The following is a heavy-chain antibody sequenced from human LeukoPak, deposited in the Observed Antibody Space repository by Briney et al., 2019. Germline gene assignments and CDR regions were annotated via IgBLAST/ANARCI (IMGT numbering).Heavy chain of an antibody. CDR2: IIPIFVTA. D-gene: IGHD2-8*01. Sequence: SVKVSCKASGGTFSSYAISWVRQAPGQGLEWMGGIIPIFVTANYAQKFQGRVTITADESTSTAYMELSSLRSEDTAVYYCARGPRYCTNGVCALPYNWFDPWGQGTLVTVSS. CDR3: ARGPRYCTNGVCALPYNWFDP. V-gene: IGHV1-69*13. CDR1: GGTFSSYA. J-gene: IGHJ5*02.